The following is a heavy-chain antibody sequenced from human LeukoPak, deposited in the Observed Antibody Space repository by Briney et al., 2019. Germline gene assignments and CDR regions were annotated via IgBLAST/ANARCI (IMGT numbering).Heavy chain of an antibody. Sequence: SVKVSCKASGGTFSSYAISWVRQAPGQGLEWMGGIIPIFGTANYAQKFQGRVTITTDESTSTAYMELSSLRSEDTAVYYCARVNLVLYYFDYWGQGTLVTVSS. J-gene: IGHJ4*02. CDR3: ARVNLVLYYFDY. CDR1: GGTFSSYA. CDR2: IIPIFGTA. V-gene: IGHV1-69*05.